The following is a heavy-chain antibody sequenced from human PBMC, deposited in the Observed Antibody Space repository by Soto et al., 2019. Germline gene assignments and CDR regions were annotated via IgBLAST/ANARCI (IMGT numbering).Heavy chain of an antibody. V-gene: IGHV1-69*13. Sequence: SVKVSCKASGGTFSSYAISWVRQAPGQGLEWMGGTIPIFGTANYAQKFQGRVTITADGSTSTAYMELSSLRSEDTAVYYCARPDVFIAGREHYYYGMDVWGQGTTVTVSS. CDR1: GGTFSSYA. D-gene: IGHD6-6*01. J-gene: IGHJ6*02. CDR3: ARPDVFIAGREHYYYGMDV. CDR2: TIPIFGTA.